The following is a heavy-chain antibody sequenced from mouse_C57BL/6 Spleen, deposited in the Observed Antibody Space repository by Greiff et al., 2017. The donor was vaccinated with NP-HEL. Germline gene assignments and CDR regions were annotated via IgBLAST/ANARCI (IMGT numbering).Heavy chain of an antibody. Sequence: VQLKESGPELVKPGASVKIPCKASGYTFTDYNMDWVKQSHGKSLEWIGDINPNNGGTIYNQKFKGKATLTVDKSSSTAYMELRSLTSEDTAVYYCARGIRYYGSSYDYWGQGTTLTVSS. CDR2: INPNNGGT. D-gene: IGHD1-1*01. CDR1: GYTFTDYN. V-gene: IGHV1-18*01. J-gene: IGHJ2*01. CDR3: ARGIRYYGSSYDY.